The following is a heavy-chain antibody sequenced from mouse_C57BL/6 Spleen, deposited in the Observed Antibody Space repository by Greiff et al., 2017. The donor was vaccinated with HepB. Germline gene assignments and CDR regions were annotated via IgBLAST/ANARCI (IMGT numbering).Heavy chain of an antibody. J-gene: IGHJ2*01. Sequence: VQLQQSGAELAKPGASVKLSCKASGYTFTSYWMHWVKQRPGQGLDWIGYINPSSGYTKYNQKFKAKATLTADKSSSTAYMQLSSLTYEDSAVYYCARWEVVAPYFDYWGQGTTLTVSS. CDR1: GYTFTSYW. V-gene: IGHV1-7*01. D-gene: IGHD1-1*01. CDR2: INPSSGYT. CDR3: ARWEVVAPYFDY.